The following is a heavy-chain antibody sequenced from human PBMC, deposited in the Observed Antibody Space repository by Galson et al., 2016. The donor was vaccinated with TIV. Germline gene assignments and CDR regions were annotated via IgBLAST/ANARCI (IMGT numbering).Heavy chain of an antibody. CDR2: IYFTGTT. D-gene: IGHD1-26*01. CDR1: SDSISSSNHY. Sequence: SETLSLTCSVSSDSISSSNHYWGWIRQPPGKGLEWIGSIYFTGTTFYNPSLKSRVSISVDTSKNQFSLSLTSVTAADTAIYYCAWSGWEPSYFQHWGQGTLGIVSS. V-gene: IGHV4-39*07. J-gene: IGHJ1*01. CDR3: AWSGWEPSYFQH.